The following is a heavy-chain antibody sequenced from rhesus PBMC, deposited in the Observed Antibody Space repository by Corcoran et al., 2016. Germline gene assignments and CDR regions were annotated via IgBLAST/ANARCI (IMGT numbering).Heavy chain of an antibody. J-gene: IGHJ4*01. D-gene: IGHD6-31*01. CDR1: GFTFSSYE. V-gene: IGHV3-100*02. CDR3: TRALPYSSGWYDFDY. Sequence: DVQLVESGGGLVKPGGSLRLSCVASGFTFSSYEMHWVRQAPGKGLEWVSVISESGGTIYYPDSVKGRFTISRDNAKNSLFLQMNSLRAEDTAVYYCTRALPYSSGWYDFDYWGQGVLVTVSS. CDR2: ISESGGTI.